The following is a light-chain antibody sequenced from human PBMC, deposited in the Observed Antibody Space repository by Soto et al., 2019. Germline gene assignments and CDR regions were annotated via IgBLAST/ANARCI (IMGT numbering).Light chain of an antibody. CDR3: MQARQALT. CDR1: QSLLHSNGYNY. J-gene: IGKJ4*01. CDR2: LGS. Sequence: DIVMTQSPLSLPVTPGEPASISCRSSQSLLHSNGYNYLDWYLQKPGQSPQLLIYLGSTRASGVPDRFSGSGSGTDFTLKISRVEAEDVGVYYCMQARQALTFGGGTKVEIK. V-gene: IGKV2-28*01.